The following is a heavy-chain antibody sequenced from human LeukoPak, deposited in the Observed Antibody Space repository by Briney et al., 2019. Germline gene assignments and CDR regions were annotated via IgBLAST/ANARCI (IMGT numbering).Heavy chain of an antibody. V-gene: IGHV1-24*01. CDR1: GYTLTELS. CDR3: AASIMITFGGVIVFSLFDY. D-gene: IGHD3-16*02. J-gene: IGHJ4*02. Sequence: GASVKVSCKVSGYTLTELSMHWVRQAPGKGLEWMGGFDPEDGETIYAQKFQGRVTMTEDTSTDTAYMELSSLRSEDTAVYYCAASIMITFGGVIVFSLFDYWGQGTLVTVSS. CDR2: FDPEDGET.